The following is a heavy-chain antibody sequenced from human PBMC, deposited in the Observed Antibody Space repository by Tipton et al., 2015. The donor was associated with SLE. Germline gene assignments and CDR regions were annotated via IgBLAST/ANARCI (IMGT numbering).Heavy chain of an antibody. Sequence: TLSLTCAVYGGSFSGYYWSWIRQPPGKGLEWIGYIYYSGSTNYNPSLKSRVTISVDTSKNQFSLKLSSVTAADTAVYYCARGVDFWSNDAFDIWGQGTMVTVSS. J-gene: IGHJ3*02. V-gene: IGHV4-59*01. CDR1: GGSFSGYY. CDR2: IYYSGST. D-gene: IGHD3-3*01. CDR3: ARGVDFWSNDAFDI.